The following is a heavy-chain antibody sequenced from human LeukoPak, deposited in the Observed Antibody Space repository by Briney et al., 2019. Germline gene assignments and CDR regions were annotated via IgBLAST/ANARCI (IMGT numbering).Heavy chain of an antibody. CDR2: IYYSGST. J-gene: IGHJ4*02. CDR3: ARERTTTVERYFDY. Sequence: SETLSLTCTVSGGSISSSSYYWGWIRQPPGKGLEWIGSIYYSGSTYYNPSLKSRVTISVDTSKNQFSLKLSSVTAGDTAVYYCARERTTTVERYFDYWGQGTLVTVSS. D-gene: IGHD4-23*01. V-gene: IGHV4-39*07. CDR1: GGSISSSSYY.